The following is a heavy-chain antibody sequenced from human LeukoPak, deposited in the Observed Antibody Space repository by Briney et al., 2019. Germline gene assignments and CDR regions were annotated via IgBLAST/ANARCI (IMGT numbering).Heavy chain of an antibody. CDR1: GGSFSVYY. J-gene: IGHJ5*02. CDR3: ARAQYYYDSSGRNWFDP. CDR2: INHSGST. D-gene: IGHD3-22*01. Sequence: SETLSLTCAVYGGSFSVYYWSWIRQPPGKGLEWIGEINHSGSTNYNPSLKSRVTISVDTSNNHFSLKLSSVTAADTAVYYCARAQYYYDSSGRNWFDPWGQGTLVTVSS. V-gene: IGHV4-34*01.